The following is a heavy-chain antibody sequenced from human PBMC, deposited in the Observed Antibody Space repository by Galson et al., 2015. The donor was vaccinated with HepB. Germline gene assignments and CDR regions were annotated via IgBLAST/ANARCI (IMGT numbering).Heavy chain of an antibody. CDR3: ARPQGLLLEYYYYGMDV. Sequence: SLRLSCAASGFTFSSYGMHWVRQAPGKGLEWVAVIWYDGSNKYYADSVKGRFTISRDNSKNTLYLQMNSLRAEDTAVYYCARPQGLLLEYYYYGMDVWGQGTTVTVSS. CDR1: GFTFSSYG. D-gene: IGHD2-15*01. CDR2: IWYDGSNK. V-gene: IGHV3-33*01. J-gene: IGHJ6*02.